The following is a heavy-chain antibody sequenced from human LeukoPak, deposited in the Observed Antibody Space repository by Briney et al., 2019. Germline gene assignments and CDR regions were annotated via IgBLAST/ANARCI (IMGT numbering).Heavy chain of an antibody. CDR1: GFAFSSYA. D-gene: IGHD1-26*01. Sequence: GGSLRLSCAASGFAFSSYAMSWVRQAPGKGLEWVSAISGSGGRIYYGASVKGRFTISRDNSKNTLNLQMNSLRAEDTAVYYCATSKYSGSYWGQGTLVTVSS. J-gene: IGHJ4*02. V-gene: IGHV3-23*01. CDR2: ISGSGGRI. CDR3: ATSKYSGSY.